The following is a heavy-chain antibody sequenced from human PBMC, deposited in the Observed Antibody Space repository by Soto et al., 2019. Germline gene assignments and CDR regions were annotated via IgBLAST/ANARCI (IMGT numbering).Heavy chain of an antibody. CDR3: AKDGSGQQGPYFDY. J-gene: IGHJ4*02. CDR2: ISYDGSNK. Sequence: PGGSLRLSCAASGFTFSSYGMHWVRQAPGKGLEWVAVISYDGSNKYYADSVKGRFTISRDNSKNTLYLQMNSLRAEDTAVYYCAKDGSGQQGPYFDYWGQGTLVTVSS. D-gene: IGHD2-15*01. CDR1: GFTFSSYG. V-gene: IGHV3-30*18.